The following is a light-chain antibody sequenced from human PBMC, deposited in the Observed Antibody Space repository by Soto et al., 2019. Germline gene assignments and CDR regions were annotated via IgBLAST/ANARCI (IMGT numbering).Light chain of an antibody. CDR3: CSYAGRSTWV. CDR1: SSDVGGYNY. CDR2: DVS. Sequence: QSALTQPRSVSGSPGQSVTISCTGTSSDVGGYNYVSWYQQHPGKAPKLIIYDVSEWPSGVPDRFSGSKSDNTASLTISGLQAEDEADYYCCSYAGRSTWVFGGGTKLTVL. V-gene: IGLV2-11*01. J-gene: IGLJ3*02.